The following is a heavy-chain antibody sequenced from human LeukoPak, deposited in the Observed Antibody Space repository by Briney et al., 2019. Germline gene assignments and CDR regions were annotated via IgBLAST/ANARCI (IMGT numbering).Heavy chain of an antibody. D-gene: IGHD3-10*01. CDR1: GYTLTELS. V-gene: IGHV1-24*01. Sequence: GASVKVSCKVSGYTLTELSMHWVRQAPGKGLEWMGGFDPEDGETIYAQKFQGRVTMTEDTSTSTAYMELRSLRSDDTAVYYCARGPYYYGSGSYYNPFDYWGQGTLVTVSS. CDR3: ARGPYYYGSGSYYNPFDY. J-gene: IGHJ4*02. CDR2: FDPEDGET.